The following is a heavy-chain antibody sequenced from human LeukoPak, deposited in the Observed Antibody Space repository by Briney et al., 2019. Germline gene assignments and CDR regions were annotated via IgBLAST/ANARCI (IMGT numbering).Heavy chain of an antibody. V-gene: IGHV1-69*04. CDR2: IIPILGIA. CDR1: GGTFSSYA. Sequence: EASVKVSCKAYGGTFSSYAISWVRQAPGQGLEWMGRIIPILGIANYAQKFQGRVTITADKSTSTAYMELSSLRSEDTAVYYCARGDGYNTNIFDYWGQGTLVTVSS. CDR3: ARGDGYNTNIFDY. D-gene: IGHD5-24*01. J-gene: IGHJ4*02.